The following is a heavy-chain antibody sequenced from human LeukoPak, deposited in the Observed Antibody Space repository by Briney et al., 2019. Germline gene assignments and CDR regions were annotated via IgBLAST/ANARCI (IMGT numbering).Heavy chain of an antibody. D-gene: IGHD5-24*01. CDR1: GFTFSSYW. CDR3: ARLRRDGYPRRYYFDY. CDR2: IKQDGSEK. J-gene: IGHJ4*02. Sequence: GGSLRLSCAASGFTFSSYWMSWLRQAPGKGLEWVANIKQDGSEKYYVDSVKGRFTISRDNAKNSLYLQMNSLRAEDTAVYYCARLRRDGYPRRYYFDYWGQGTLVTVSS. V-gene: IGHV3-7*01.